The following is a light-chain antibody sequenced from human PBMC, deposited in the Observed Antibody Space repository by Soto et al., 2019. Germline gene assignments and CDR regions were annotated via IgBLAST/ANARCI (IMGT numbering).Light chain of an antibody. CDR1: SSDVGGYNY. CDR2: DVS. Sequence: QSDLTQPASVSGSPGQSITISCTGTSSDVGGYNYVSWYQQHPGKAPKLMIYDVSNRPLGVSNRFSGSKSGNTASLTISGLQAEDEADYYCSSYTSSSTVFGTGTKVTVL. J-gene: IGLJ1*01. CDR3: SSYTSSSTV. V-gene: IGLV2-14*01.